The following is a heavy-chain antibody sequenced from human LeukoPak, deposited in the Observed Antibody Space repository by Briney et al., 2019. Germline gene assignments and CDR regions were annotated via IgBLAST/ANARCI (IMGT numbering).Heavy chain of an antibody. D-gene: IGHD3-22*01. Sequence: GASVKVSCKASGYTFTSYGISWVRQAPGQGLEWMGWISAYNGNTNYAQKLQGRVTMTTDTSTSTAYMELRSLRSDDTAVYYCARRDSSGYFSPEFDYWGQGTLVTVSS. V-gene: IGHV1-18*01. CDR2: ISAYNGNT. CDR1: GYTFTSYG. J-gene: IGHJ4*02. CDR3: ARRDSSGYFSPEFDY.